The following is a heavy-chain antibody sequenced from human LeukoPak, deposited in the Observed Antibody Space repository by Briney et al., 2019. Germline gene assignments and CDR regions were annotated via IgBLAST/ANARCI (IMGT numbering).Heavy chain of an antibody. V-gene: IGHV4-39*07. J-gene: IGHJ3*02. Sequence: PSETLSLTCTVSGGSISSSSYYWGWIRQPPGKGLEWIGSIYYSGSTYYNPSLKSRVTISVDTSKNQFSLKLSSVTAADTAVYYCARGTDIVATHDAFDIWGQGTMVTVSS. CDR3: ARGTDIVATHDAFDI. D-gene: IGHD5-12*01. CDR2: IYYSGST. CDR1: GGSISSSSYY.